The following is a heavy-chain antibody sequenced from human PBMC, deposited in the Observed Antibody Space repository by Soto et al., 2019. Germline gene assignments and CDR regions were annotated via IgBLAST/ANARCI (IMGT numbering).Heavy chain of an antibody. CDR2: ISYDGSNK. V-gene: IGHV3-30-3*01. J-gene: IGHJ4*02. CDR3: ARDQGEWDY. Sequence: GGSLRLSCAASGFTFSSYAMHWVRQAPGKGLEWVAVISYDGSNKYYADSVKGRFTISRDNSKNTLYLQMNSLRAEDTAVYYCARDQGEWDYWGQGTLVTVSS. D-gene: IGHD3-10*01. CDR1: GFTFSSYA.